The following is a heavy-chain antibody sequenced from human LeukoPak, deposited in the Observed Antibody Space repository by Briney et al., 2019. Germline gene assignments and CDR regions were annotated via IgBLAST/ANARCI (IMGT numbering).Heavy chain of an antibody. CDR2: ISSSGSTI. CDR3: ARATSEDTALDY. CDR1: GFTFSSYE. D-gene: IGHD5-18*01. V-gene: IGHV3-48*03. Sequence: GGSLRLSCAASGFTFSSYEMNWVRQAPGKGLEWVSYISSSGSTIYYADSVKGRFTISRDNAKNSLYLQMNSLRAEDTAVYYCARATSEDTALDYWGQGTLVTVSS. J-gene: IGHJ4*02.